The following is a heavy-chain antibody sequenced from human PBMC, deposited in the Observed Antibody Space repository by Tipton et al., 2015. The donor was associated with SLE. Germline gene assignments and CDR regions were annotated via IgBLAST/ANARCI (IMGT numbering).Heavy chain of an antibody. D-gene: IGHD3-10*01. J-gene: IGHJ6*02. V-gene: IGHV4-59*01. Sequence: TLSLTCTVSGGSISSYYWSWIRQPPGKGLEWIGYIYYSGSTNYNPSLKSRVTISVDTSKNQFSLKLSSVTAADTAVYYCAKFPWFGELNGSDGMDVWGRGTTVTVSS. CDR1: GGSISSYY. CDR2: IYYSGST. CDR3: AKFPWFGELNGSDGMDV.